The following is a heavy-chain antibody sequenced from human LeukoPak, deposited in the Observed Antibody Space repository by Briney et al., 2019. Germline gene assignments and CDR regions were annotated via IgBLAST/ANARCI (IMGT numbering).Heavy chain of an antibody. J-gene: IGHJ6*02. CDR3: AREDSALLWFGETYGMDV. V-gene: IGHV3-30-3*01. Sequence: GGSLRLSCAASGFTFSSYAMHWIRQAPGKGLEWVAVISYDGSNKYYADSVKGRFTISRDNSKNTLYLQMNSLRAEDTAVYYCAREDSALLWFGETYGMDVWGQGTTVTVSS. CDR1: GFTFSSYA. CDR2: ISYDGSNK. D-gene: IGHD3-10*01.